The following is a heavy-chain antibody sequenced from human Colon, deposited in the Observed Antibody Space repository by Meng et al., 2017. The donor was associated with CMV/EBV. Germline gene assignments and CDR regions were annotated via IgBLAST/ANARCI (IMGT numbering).Heavy chain of an antibody. D-gene: IGHD5-24*01. Sequence: SGCSFSDYYKDWVRQAPGKGLEWVGRIRVKANRYTTEYAASVKDRFIISRDDSRNLLYLQMNGLRTEDTAVYYCARDLREGDAYFDSWGQGILVTVSS. J-gene: IGHJ4*02. CDR3: ARDLREGDAYFDS. V-gene: IGHV3-72*01. CDR2: IRVKANRYTT. CDR1: GCSFSDYY.